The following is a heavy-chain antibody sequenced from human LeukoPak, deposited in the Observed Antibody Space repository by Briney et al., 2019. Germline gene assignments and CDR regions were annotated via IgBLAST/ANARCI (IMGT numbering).Heavy chain of an antibody. CDR1: GFTFSSYA. J-gene: IGHJ4*02. V-gene: IGHV3-23*01. CDR3: AKDQGLYND. Sequence: SGGSLRLSCAASGFTFSSYAMSWVRQAPGKGLEWVSGIRGSGGSTYYADSVKGRFTISRDNSKNTLYLQMNSLRAEDTAVYYCAKDQGLYNDWGQGTLVTVSS. D-gene: IGHD1-14*01. CDR2: IRGSGGST.